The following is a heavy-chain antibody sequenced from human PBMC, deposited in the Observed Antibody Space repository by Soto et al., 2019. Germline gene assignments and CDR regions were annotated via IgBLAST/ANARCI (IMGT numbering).Heavy chain of an antibody. V-gene: IGHV4-31*03. J-gene: IGHJ6*02. CDR3: ARVDDFSYGMDV. Sequence: SETLSLTCTVSGGSISSGGYYWSWIRQHPGKGLEWIGYIYYSGSTYYNPSLKSRVTISVDTSKNQFSLKLSSVTAADTAVYYCARVDDFSYGMDVWGQGTTVTVSS. CDR1: GGSISSGGYY. CDR2: IYYSGST. D-gene: IGHD3-3*01.